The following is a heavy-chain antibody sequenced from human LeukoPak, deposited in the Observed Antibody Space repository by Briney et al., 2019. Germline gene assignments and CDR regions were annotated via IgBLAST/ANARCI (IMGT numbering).Heavy chain of an antibody. V-gene: IGHV3-21*04. Sequence: GGSLRLSCAASGFTFTSYTMNWVRQAPGKGLEWVSSIGTSSTFIYYADSVKGRFTISRDNAKNSLFLQMNSLRAEDTAVYYCTKGTIWLPFDYWGQGTLVTVSS. CDR3: TKGTIWLPFDY. J-gene: IGHJ4*02. D-gene: IGHD5-18*01. CDR2: IGTSSTFI. CDR1: GFTFTSYT.